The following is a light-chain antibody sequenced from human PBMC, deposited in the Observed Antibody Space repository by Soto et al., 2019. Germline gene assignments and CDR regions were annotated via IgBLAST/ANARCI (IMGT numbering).Light chain of an antibody. CDR2: DAS. J-gene: IGKJ1*01. CDR3: QHYNNYPWA. V-gene: IGKV1-5*01. CDR1: HSITSW. Sequence: DIRMTQSPSTLSASVGDRVTITCRASHSITSWLAWYQQKPGKAPNLLIYDASSLESGVPSRFSGNGSGTEFTLTISSLQPDDFATYYCQHYNNYPWAFGQGTKVEV.